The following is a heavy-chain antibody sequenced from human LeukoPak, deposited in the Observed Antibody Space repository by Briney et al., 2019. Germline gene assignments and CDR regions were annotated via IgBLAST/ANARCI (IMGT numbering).Heavy chain of an antibody. D-gene: IGHD3-22*01. CDR2: IFYSGST. J-gene: IGHJ3*02. CDR1: GGSISSSTYY. CDR3: ARDPRGIVVPGAFDI. V-gene: IGHV4-39*07. Sequence: SETLSLTCTISGGSISSSTYYWGWIRQPPGKGLEWIGNIFYSGSTYYNPSLKSRVTISVDTSKNQFSLKLSSVTAADTAVYYCARDPRGIVVPGAFDIWGQGTMVTVSS.